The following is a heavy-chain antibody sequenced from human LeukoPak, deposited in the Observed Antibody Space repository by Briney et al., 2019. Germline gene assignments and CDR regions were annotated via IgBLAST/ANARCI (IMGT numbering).Heavy chain of an antibody. Sequence: PGGSLRLSCVVSTFTFSDPYMDWVRQVPGKGLEWVGRIRSKVDSYTTEYAASVNGRFTISRDDSKNSLYLQMKSLKIEDTALYFCGRVGGWNSGYDSFDIWGRGTMVTVSS. J-gene: IGHJ3*02. D-gene: IGHD5-18*01. CDR1: TFTFSDPY. CDR3: GRVGGWNSGYDSFDI. V-gene: IGHV3-72*01. CDR2: IRSKVDSYTT.